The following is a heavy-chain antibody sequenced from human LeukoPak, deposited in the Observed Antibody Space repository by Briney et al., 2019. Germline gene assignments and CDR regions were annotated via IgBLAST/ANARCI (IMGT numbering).Heavy chain of an antibody. J-gene: IGHJ6*02. D-gene: IGHD6-13*01. Sequence: SETLSLTCAVYGGSFSGYYWSWIRQPPGKGLEWIGEINHSGSTNYNPSLKSRVTISVDTSKNQFSLKLSSVTAADTAVYYCARDLVRRVDVWGQGTTVTVSS. V-gene: IGHV4-34*01. CDR3: ARDLVRRVDV. CDR2: INHSGST. CDR1: GGSFSGYY.